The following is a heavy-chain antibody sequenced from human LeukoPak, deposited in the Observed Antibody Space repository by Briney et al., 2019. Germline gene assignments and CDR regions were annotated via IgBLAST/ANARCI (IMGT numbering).Heavy chain of an antibody. D-gene: IGHD1-1*01. J-gene: IGHJ4*02. Sequence: ASVKVSCKASGYTFTSYGISWVRQAPGQGPEWMGWISAYNGNTNYAQKLQGRVTMTTDTSTSTAYMELRSLRSDDTAVYYCARSGTTGTTRPMDGFDYWGQGTLVTVSS. V-gene: IGHV1-18*01. CDR2: ISAYNGNT. CDR3: ARSGTTGTTRPMDGFDY. CDR1: GYTFTSYG.